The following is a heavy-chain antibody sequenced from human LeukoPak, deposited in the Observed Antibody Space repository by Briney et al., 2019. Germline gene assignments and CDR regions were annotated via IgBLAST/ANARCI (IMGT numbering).Heavy chain of an antibody. V-gene: IGHV4-4*02. D-gene: IGHD2-15*01. J-gene: IGHJ3*01. Sequence: SETLSLTCAVSGDSISDYEWWSWVSQPPGKVLEWIGGISHNGRTNYNPSLKSRVTISLDKSKNQFSLKLSSVAAADTAFYYCVRYCSANSCYGAFDLWGQGTMVTVSS. CDR3: VRYCSANSCYGAFDL. CDR2: ISHNGRT. CDR1: GDSISDYEW.